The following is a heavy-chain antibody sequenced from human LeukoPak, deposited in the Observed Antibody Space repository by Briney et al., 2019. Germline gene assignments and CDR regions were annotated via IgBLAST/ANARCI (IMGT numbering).Heavy chain of an antibody. V-gene: IGHV4-30-2*01. J-gene: IGHJ4*02. Sequence: PSEDLSLTCTVSDGSISTGGYSWSWIRQPPGKGLESIGYIYHSGSTYYNPSLKSRVTISVDRSKNQFSLKLSSVTAADTAVYYCARGPPVAGTGFDYWGQGTLVTVSS. CDR3: ARGPPVAGTGFDY. CDR1: DGSISTGGYS. CDR2: IYHSGST. D-gene: IGHD6-19*01.